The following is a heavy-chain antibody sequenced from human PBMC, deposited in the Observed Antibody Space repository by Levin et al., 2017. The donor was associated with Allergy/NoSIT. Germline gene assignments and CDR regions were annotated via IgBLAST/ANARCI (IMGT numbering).Heavy chain of an antibody. CDR1: GGSISSSSYY. CDR3: ARPTRETYYDFWSGYLTAFDI. V-gene: IGHV4-39*01. D-gene: IGHD3-3*01. CDR2: IYYSGST. J-gene: IGHJ3*02. Sequence: PSETLSLTCTVSGGSISSSSYYWGWIRQPPGKGLEWIGSIYYSGSTYYNPSLKSRVTISVDTSKNQFSLKLSSVTAADTAVYYCARPTRETYYDFWSGYLTAFDIWGQGTMVTVSS.